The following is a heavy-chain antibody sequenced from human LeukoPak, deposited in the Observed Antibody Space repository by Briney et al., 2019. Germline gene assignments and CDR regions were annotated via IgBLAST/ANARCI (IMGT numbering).Heavy chain of an antibody. D-gene: IGHD3-22*01. CDR1: GFTFSDYY. CDR2: ISSSGSTI. V-gene: IGHV3-11*01. Sequence: PGGSLRLSCAASGFTFSDYYMSWIRQAPGKGLEWVSYISSSGSTIYYADSVEGRFTISRDNAKNSLYPQMNSLRAEDTAVYYCARDAPRGYYDSSGTTMDYYYGMDVWGQGTTVTVSS. J-gene: IGHJ6*02. CDR3: ARDAPRGYYDSSGTTMDYYYGMDV.